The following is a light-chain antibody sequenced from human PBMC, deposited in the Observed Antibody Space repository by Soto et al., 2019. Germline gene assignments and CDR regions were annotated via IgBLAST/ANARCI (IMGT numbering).Light chain of an antibody. Sequence: QSVLAQPPSASGSPGQSVTISCTGTSSDVGGYIYVSWYQHHPGKAPKLMIYEASKRPSGVPDRFSGSKSVNTASLTVSGLQAEDEADYYCSSYADSNTYVFGTGTKLTVL. CDR1: SSDVGGYIY. J-gene: IGLJ1*01. V-gene: IGLV2-8*01. CDR2: EAS. CDR3: SSYADSNTYV.